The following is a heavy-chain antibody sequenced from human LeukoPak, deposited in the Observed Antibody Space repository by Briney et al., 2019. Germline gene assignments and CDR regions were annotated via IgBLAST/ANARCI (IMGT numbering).Heavy chain of an antibody. CDR1: GFAFNTYA. CDR2: ISDTGTRT. D-gene: IGHD3-22*01. CDR3: AKYYFDNRGNYYFFHYGLDV. J-gene: IGHJ6*02. Sequence: GGSLRLSCAASGFAFNTYALSWVRQAPGKGPEWVSGISDTGTRTYYADSVRGRFATSRDNSKSTLFLQMNSLRAEDTAVYYCAKYYFDNRGNYYFFHYGLDVWDQGTTVTVSS. V-gene: IGHV3-23*01.